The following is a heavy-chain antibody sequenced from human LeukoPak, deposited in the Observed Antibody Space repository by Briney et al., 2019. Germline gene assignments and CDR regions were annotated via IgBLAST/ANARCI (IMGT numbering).Heavy chain of an antibody. Sequence: GGSLRLSCAASGLTFSDYYMSWIRQAPGKGLEWVSYISSGSSYTNYADSVKGRFTISRDNAKNSLYLQMNSLRAEDTAVYYCARDRSQYCSSTSCRPLDAFDIWGQGTMVTVSS. D-gene: IGHD2-2*01. CDR3: ARDRSQYCSSTSCRPLDAFDI. V-gene: IGHV3-11*05. CDR1: GLTFSDYY. J-gene: IGHJ3*02. CDR2: ISSGSSYT.